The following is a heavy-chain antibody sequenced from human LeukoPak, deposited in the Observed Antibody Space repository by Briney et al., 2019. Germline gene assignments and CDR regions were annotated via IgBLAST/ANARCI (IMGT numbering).Heavy chain of an antibody. V-gene: IGHV3-23*01. CDR1: GFTFSSYA. CDR3: AKVRLTMVRGVIIPGYYFDY. D-gene: IGHD3-10*01. Sequence: PGGSLRLSCAASGFTFSSYAMSWVRQAPGKGLEWVSAISGSGGSTYYADSVKGRFTISRDSSKNTLYLQMNSLRAEDTAVYYCAKVRLTMVRGVIIPGYYFDYWGQGTLVTVSS. CDR2: ISGSGGST. J-gene: IGHJ4*02.